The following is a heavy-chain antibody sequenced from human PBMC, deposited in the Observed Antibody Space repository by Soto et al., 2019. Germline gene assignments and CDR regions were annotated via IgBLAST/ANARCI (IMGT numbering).Heavy chain of an antibody. CDR3: ARGGYYYDSSGSKFGY. J-gene: IGHJ4*02. V-gene: IGHV3-20*04. CDR2: INWNGGST. CDR1: GFTFDDYG. D-gene: IGHD3-22*01. Sequence: GGSLRLSCAASGFTFDDYGMSWVRQAPGKGLEWVSGINWNGGSTGYADSVKGRFTISRDNAKNSLYLQMNSLRAEDTALYYCARGGYYYDSSGSKFGYWGQGTLVTVSS.